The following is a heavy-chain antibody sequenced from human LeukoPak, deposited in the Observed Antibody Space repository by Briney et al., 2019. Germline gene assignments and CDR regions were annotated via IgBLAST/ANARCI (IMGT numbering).Heavy chain of an antibody. V-gene: IGHV4-31*03. D-gene: IGHD3-22*01. J-gene: IGHJ4*02. CDR2: VYYSGST. CDR1: GGSISSGGYY. Sequence: PSETLSLTCTVSGGSISSGGYYWSWIRQHPGKGLEWIGYVYYSGSTYYNPSLKSRVTISVDTSKNQFSLKLSSVTAADTAVYYCARVVYDSSDYLFDYWGQETLVTVSS. CDR3: ARVVYDSSDYLFDY.